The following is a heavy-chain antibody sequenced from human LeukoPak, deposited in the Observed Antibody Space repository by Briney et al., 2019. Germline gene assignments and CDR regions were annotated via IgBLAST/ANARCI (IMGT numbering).Heavy chain of an antibody. CDR2: ISGKGCST. V-gene: IGHV3-23*01. Sequence: SGGSLRLSCAASGFTFRSYAMSWVRRAPGEGLEWVSAISGKGCSTYCGDSVEGRFNISRDNSKNTLYLQMNSPRAEDTAVYYCAKGKVDLFTTWGQGTLVTVS. CDR3: AKGKVDLFTT. CDR1: GFTFRSYA. D-gene: IGHD3-3*01. J-gene: IGHJ5*02.